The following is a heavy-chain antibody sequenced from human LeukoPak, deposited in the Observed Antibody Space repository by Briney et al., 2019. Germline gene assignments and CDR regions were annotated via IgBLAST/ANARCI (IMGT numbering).Heavy chain of an antibody. V-gene: IGHV4-59*08. Sequence: SETLSLTCTVSGGSISSYYWSWIRQPPGKGLEWIGYIYYSGSTNYNPSLKSRVTISVDTSKNQFSLKLSSVTAADTAVYYCARLRGSSGRFDYWGQGTLVTVSS. CDR3: ARLRGSSGRFDY. CDR1: GGSISSYY. J-gene: IGHJ4*02. D-gene: IGHD6-19*01. CDR2: IYYSGST.